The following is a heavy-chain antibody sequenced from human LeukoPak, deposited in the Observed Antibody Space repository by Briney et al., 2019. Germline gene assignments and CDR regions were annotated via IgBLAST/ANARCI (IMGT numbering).Heavy chain of an antibody. CDR2: ISAYNGNT. CDR1: GYTFTSYG. D-gene: IGHD2-15*01. J-gene: IGHJ2*01. V-gene: IGHV1-18*01. CDR3: ARDPPLGHCSGGSCYSDSYWYFDL. Sequence: VASVKVSCKASGYTFTSYGISWVRQAPGQGLEWMGWISAYNGNTNYAQKFQGRVTITADKSTSTAYMELSSLRSEDTAVYYCARDPPLGHCSGGSCYSDSYWYFDLWGRGTLVTVSS.